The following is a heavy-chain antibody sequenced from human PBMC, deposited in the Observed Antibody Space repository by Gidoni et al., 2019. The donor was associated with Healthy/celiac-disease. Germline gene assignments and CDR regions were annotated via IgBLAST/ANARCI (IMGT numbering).Heavy chain of an antibody. J-gene: IGHJ6*02. V-gene: IGHV3-13*01. CDR2: IGTAGDT. CDR3: ARDYGDSSSPSYYYGMDV. D-gene: IGHD6-6*01. CDR1: GFTFSSYD. Sequence: EVQLVESGGGLVQPGGSLRRSCAASGFTFSSYDMHWVRQAKGKGLEWGSAIGTAGDTYYSGSVKGRFTISRENAKNSLYLQMNSLRAGDTAVYYCARDYGDSSSPSYYYGMDVWGQGTTVTVSS.